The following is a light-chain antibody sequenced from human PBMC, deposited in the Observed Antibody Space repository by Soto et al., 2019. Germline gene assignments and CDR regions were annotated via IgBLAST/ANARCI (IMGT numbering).Light chain of an antibody. Sequence: QSALTQPASVSGSPGQSITISCTGTSSDVGSYNLVSWYQQLPGKAPKLMIFGGTKRPSGVSSRLSGSKSGNTASLTISGLQAEDEADYYCCSYAGSSTLDVFGTGTKLTVL. CDR1: SSDVGSYNL. V-gene: IGLV2-23*01. CDR3: CSYAGSSTLDV. J-gene: IGLJ1*01. CDR2: GGT.